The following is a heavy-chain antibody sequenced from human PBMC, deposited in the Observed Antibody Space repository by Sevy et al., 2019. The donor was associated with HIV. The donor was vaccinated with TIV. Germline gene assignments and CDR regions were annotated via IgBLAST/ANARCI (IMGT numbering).Heavy chain of an antibody. CDR3: AREGCTRPHDY. J-gene: IGHJ4*02. D-gene: IGHD2-8*01. V-gene: IGHV3-23*01. Sequence: GGSLRLSFAASGFAFYDYSMSWIRQAPGKGLEWVATLSFGCGKINYAHSVKGRFTSSRDNSKNSFYLQMDNLRVEDTALYYGAREGCTRPHDYWGQGTRVTVSS. CDR1: GFAFYDYS. CDR2: LSFGCGKI.